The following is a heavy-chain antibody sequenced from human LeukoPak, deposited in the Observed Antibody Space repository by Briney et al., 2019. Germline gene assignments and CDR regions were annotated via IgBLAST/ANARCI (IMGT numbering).Heavy chain of an antibody. D-gene: IGHD1-26*01. J-gene: IGHJ4*02. CDR2: ISSSSSYI. Sequence: GGSLRLSCAASGFTFSSYSMNWVRQAPGKGLEWVSSISSSSSYIYYADSVKGRFTISRDNAKNSLYLQMNSLRAEDTAVYYCARELGRIVGATGGYWGQGTLVTVSS. CDR1: GFTFSSYS. CDR3: ARELGRIVGATGGY. V-gene: IGHV3-21*01.